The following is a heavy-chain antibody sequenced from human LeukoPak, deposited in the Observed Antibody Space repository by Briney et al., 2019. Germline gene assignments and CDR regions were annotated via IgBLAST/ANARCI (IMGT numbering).Heavy chain of an antibody. CDR1: GFTFSSYG. CDR2: IRYDGSNK. D-gene: IGHD4-17*01. V-gene: IGHV3-30*02. Sequence: PGRSLRLSCAASGFTFSSYGMHWVRQAPGKGLEWVAFIRYDGSNKYYADSVKGRFTISRDNSKNTLYLQMNSLRAEDTAVYYCAKDAYMTTVTTGFDYWGQGTLVTVSS. CDR3: AKDAYMTTVTTGFDY. J-gene: IGHJ4*02.